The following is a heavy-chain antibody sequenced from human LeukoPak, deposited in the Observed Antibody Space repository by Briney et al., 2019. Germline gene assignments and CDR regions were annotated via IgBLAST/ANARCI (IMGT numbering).Heavy chain of an antibody. V-gene: IGHV3-7*01. CDR3: VRDYDGDHDY. CDR1: GFTFSHYW. D-gene: IGHD4-23*01. CDR2: VKQDESSK. J-gene: IGHJ4*02. Sequence: GGSLRLSCAASGFTFSHYWMAWVRQAPGKGPEWVANVKQDESSKFYADSVKGRFTISRDNAKNSLYLQMNGLRVEDTALYYCVRDYDGDHDYWGQGTLVTVSS.